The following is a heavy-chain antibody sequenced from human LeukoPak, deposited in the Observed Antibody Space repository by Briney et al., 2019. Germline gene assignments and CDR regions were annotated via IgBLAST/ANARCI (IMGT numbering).Heavy chain of an antibody. Sequence: GASVKVSCKASGYTFTSYDINWVRQATGQGLEWMGWMNPNSGSTGYAQKFQGRVTMTRNTSISTAYMELSSLRSEDTAVYYCARGLSVARWGATRSFAYWGQGTLATVSS. D-gene: IGHD1-26*01. CDR2: MNPNSGST. CDR3: ARGLSVARWGATRSFAY. CDR1: GYTFTSYD. J-gene: IGHJ4*02. V-gene: IGHV1-8*01.